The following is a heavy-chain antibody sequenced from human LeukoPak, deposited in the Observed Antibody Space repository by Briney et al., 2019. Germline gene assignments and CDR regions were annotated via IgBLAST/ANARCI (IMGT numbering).Heavy chain of an antibody. J-gene: IGHJ4*02. CDR2: INHSGST. CDR3: ARERRRGAAVLDY. CDR1: GGSFSGYY. D-gene: IGHD6-13*01. V-gene: IGHV4-34*01. Sequence: SETLSLTCAVYGGSFSGYYWSWIRQPPGKGLEWIGEINHSGSTNYNPSLKSRVTISVDTSKNQSSLKLSSVTAADTAVYYCARERRRGAAVLDYWGQGTLVTVSS.